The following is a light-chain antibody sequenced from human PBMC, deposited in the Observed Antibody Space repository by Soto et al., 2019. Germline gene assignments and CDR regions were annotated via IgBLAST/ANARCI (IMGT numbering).Light chain of an antibody. CDR1: QRIGRW. CDR2: DAS. Sequence: DIQMTQSPSTLSASVGDSVTITCRASQRIGRWLAWYQQKPGKAPKLLIYDASTLQSGVPSRFSGSGSGTAFTLIITSLQADEFATYDCQQYNHYSSSTFGRGTKLEI. J-gene: IGKJ2*02. V-gene: IGKV1-5*01. CDR3: QQYNHYSSST.